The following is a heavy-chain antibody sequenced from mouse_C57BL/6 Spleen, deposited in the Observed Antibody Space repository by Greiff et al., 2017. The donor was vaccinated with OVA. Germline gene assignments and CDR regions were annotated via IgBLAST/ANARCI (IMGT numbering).Heavy chain of an antibody. CDR3: ARDPDYDYDYYAMDY. D-gene: IGHD2-4*01. J-gene: IGHJ4*01. Sequence: VQLQQSGGGLVKPGGSLKLSCAASGFTFSSYAMSWVRQTPEKRLEWVATISDGGSYTYYPDNVKGRFTISRDNAKNNLYLQMSHLKSEDTAMYYCARDPDYDYDYYAMDYWGQGTSVTVSS. CDR2: ISDGGSYT. CDR1: GFTFSSYA. V-gene: IGHV5-4*01.